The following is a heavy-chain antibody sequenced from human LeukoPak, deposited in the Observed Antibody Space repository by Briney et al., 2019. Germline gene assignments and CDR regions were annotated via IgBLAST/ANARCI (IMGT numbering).Heavy chain of an antibody. V-gene: IGHV1-8*01. CDR3: ARGNYYGAGGRADWYFDL. Sequence: ASVKVSCKASGYTFTSYDINWVRQATGQGLEWMGWMNPNSGNTGYAQKFQGRVTMTRNTSISTAYMELSSLRSEDTAVYYCARGNYYGAGGRADWYFDLWGRGTLVTVSS. D-gene: IGHD3-10*01. CDR1: GYTFTSYD. CDR2: MNPNSGNT. J-gene: IGHJ2*01.